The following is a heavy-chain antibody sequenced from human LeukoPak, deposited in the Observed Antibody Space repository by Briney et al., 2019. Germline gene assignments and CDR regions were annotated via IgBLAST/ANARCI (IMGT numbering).Heavy chain of an antibody. V-gene: IGHV1-2*02. CDR3: ARPHTPYYYDSSGYYWRSTPYFDY. Sequence: GASVKVSCKASGYTLTGYYMHWVRQAPGQGLEWMGWINPNSGGTNYAQKFQGRVTMTRDTSISTAYMELSRLRSDDTAVYYCARPHTPYYYDSSGYYWRSTPYFDYWGQGTLVTVSS. CDR2: INPNSGGT. CDR1: GYTLTGYY. J-gene: IGHJ4*02. D-gene: IGHD3-22*01.